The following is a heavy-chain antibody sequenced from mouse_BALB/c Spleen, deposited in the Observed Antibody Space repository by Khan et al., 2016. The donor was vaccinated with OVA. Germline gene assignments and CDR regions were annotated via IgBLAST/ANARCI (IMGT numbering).Heavy chain of an antibody. CDR2: ISYSGRT. J-gene: IGHJ2*01. CDR3: ARSVTITTVVATDFDY. CDR1: GYSITSDYA. D-gene: IGHD1-1*01. Sequence: EVKLEVSGPGLVKPSQSLSLTCTVTGYSITSDYAWNWIRQFPGNKLEWMGYISYSGRTSYNPSLTSRISITRDTSKNQFFLQLTYVTTEDTATYYCARSVTITTVVATDFDYWGQGTTLTVSS. V-gene: IGHV3-2*02.